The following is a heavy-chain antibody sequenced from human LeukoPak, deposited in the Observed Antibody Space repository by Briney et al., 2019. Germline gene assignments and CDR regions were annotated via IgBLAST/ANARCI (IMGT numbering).Heavy chain of an antibody. D-gene: IGHD2-8*01. CDR1: GFTFRSYS. V-gene: IGHV3-21*01. J-gene: IGHJ3*02. CDR2: ISSSTSYI. Sequence: EGSLRLSCAASGFTFRSYSMNWVRQAPGKGLEWVSFISSSTSYISYADSVKGRFTISRDNARSSLWLQMNSLRAEDTAVYYCARATNGRFDIWGQGTMVTVSS. CDR3: ARATNGRFDI.